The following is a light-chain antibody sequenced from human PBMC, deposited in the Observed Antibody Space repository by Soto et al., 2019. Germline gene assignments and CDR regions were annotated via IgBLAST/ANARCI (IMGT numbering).Light chain of an antibody. CDR1: QTISTM. V-gene: IGKV1-5*01. J-gene: IGKJ1*01. CDR3: QQYNGYSRT. CDR2: DVS. Sequence: EIQMTHSASILSPPVGDTITITCRASQTISTMLAWYQQKPGKAPYLLISDVSSLERGVPSRFSGSGSATEFTLTISSMQPDDFATFYCQQYNGYSRTFGQGTKVDIK.